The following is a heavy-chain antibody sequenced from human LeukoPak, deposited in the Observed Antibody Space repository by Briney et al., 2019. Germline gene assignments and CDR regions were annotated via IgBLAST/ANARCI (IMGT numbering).Heavy chain of an antibody. D-gene: IGHD1-1*01. Sequence: PGGSLRLSCVVSGFTFSESWMSWVRQAPGKGLGWVASLNLDGSDKYYVDSVKGRLTISRDNAKNSLYLQMDSLRVEDTVVYYCAKGKRYPDYWGQGTLVTVSS. CDR1: GFTFSESW. CDR2: LNLDGSDK. V-gene: IGHV3-7*03. CDR3: AKGKRYPDY. J-gene: IGHJ4*02.